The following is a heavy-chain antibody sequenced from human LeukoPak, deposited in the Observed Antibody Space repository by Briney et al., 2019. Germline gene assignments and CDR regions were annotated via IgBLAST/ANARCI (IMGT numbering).Heavy chain of an antibody. V-gene: IGHV4-4*02. J-gene: IGHJ5*02. Sequence: SGTLSLTCAASGDSIISSNWWSWVRQPPGKGLEWIGEIYHSGSTSYNPPLKSRVTISVDKSKNQFSLKLTSVTAADTAVYYCIMFRDYNWFDPWGQGTLVTVSS. CDR2: IYHSGST. CDR3: IMFRDYNWFDP. D-gene: IGHD3-10*01. CDR1: GDSIISSNW.